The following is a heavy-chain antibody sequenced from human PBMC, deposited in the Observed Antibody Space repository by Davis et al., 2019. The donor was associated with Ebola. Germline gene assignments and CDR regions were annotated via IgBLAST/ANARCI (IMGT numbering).Heavy chain of an antibody. CDR2: IYPGGSDT. J-gene: IGHJ3*02. CDR3: ARGRTGDDAFDI. Sequence: MPSETLSLTCAVSGGSISSGGYSWSWIRQPPGKGLEWIGYIYPGGSDTIYSPSFEGHVTISADKSVNTAYLQWNSLKASDTAMYYCARGRTGDDAFDIWGQGTMVTVSS. CDR1: GGSISSGGYS. V-gene: IGHV4-30-2*01. D-gene: IGHD7-27*01.